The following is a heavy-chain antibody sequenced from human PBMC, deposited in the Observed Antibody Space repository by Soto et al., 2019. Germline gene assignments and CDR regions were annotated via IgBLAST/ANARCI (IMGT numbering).Heavy chain of an antibody. D-gene: IGHD6-13*01. CDR2: IGTAGDT. Sequence: EVQLVESGGGLVQPGGSLRLSCAASGFTFSSYDMHWVRQATGKGLEWVSAIGTAGDTYYPGSVKGRFTISRENAKNSLYLQMSSLRAGDTAVYYCARSYSSSWYGGVGYYYGMDVWGQGTTVTVSS. CDR1: GFTFSSYD. J-gene: IGHJ6*02. V-gene: IGHV3-13*04. CDR3: ARSYSSSWYGGVGYYYGMDV.